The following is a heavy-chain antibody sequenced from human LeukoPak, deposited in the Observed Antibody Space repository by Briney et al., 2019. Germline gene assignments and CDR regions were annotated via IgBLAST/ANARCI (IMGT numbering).Heavy chain of an antibody. Sequence: PSETLSLTCAVYGRSFSGYYWSWIRQPPGKGLEWIGEINHSGSTNYNPSLKSRVTISVDTSKNQFSLKLSSVTAADTAVYYCANRQYYDSSGQSDYWGQGTLVTVSS. D-gene: IGHD3-22*01. V-gene: IGHV4-34*01. J-gene: IGHJ4*02. CDR3: ANRQYYDSSGQSDY. CDR1: GRSFSGYY. CDR2: INHSGST.